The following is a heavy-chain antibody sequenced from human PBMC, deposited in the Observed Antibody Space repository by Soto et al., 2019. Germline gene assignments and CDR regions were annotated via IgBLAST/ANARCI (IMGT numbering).Heavy chain of an antibody. CDR2: ISAYNGNT. Sequence: QVQLVQSGAEVKKPGASVKVSCKASGYTFTSYGISWVRQAPGQGLEWMGWISAYNGNTNYAQKLQGRVTMTTDTSGSTAYMELRSRGFDDTAVYYCARVTMVRGFLRGFAPWGQGPLVTVSS. CDR1: GYTFTSYG. CDR3: ARVTMVRGFLRGFAP. D-gene: IGHD3-10*01. J-gene: IGHJ5*02. V-gene: IGHV1-18*01.